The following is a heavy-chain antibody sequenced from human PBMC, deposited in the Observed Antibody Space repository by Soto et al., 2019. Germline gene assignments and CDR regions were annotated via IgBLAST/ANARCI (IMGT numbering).Heavy chain of an antibody. CDR2: IKQDGSEK. Sequence: VQLVESGGGVVQPGESLRLSCAASGFTFSNHWINWIRQPPGRGLEWLAVIKQDGSEKYYVDYVTGRFTVSLDNAMNSAYLQMNSLRVDDTAVDYCARDWYMDSWGQGTLVTVSS. CDR3: ARDWYMDS. J-gene: IGHJ4*02. CDR1: GFTFSNHW. V-gene: IGHV3-7*04. D-gene: IGHD1-20*01.